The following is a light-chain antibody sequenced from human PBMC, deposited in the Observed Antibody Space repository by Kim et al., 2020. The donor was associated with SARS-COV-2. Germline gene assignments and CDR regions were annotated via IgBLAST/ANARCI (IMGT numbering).Light chain of an antibody. CDR2: KVS. V-gene: IGKV2-30*01. J-gene: IGKJ3*01. CDR3: MQGTHWPFT. CDR1: QTRVDSDGNIY. Sequence: PASISCRSSQTRVDSDGNIYLNWFHQRPGQSPRRLINKVSNRDSGVPERFSGSGSGTDVTLQISRVEAEDVGVYYCMQGTHWPFTFGPGTKVDIK.